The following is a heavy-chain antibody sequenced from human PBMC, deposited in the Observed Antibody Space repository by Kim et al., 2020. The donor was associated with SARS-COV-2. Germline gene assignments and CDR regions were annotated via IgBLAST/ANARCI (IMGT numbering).Heavy chain of an antibody. D-gene: IGHD6-19*01. V-gene: IGHV3-23*01. CDR3: AKGGSKGSGWYSAYFDY. J-gene: IGHJ4*02. Sequence: KARFPLSRDHSKNTLYLQRNSLRAEDTAVYYCAKGGSKGSGWYSAYFDYWGQGTLVTVSS.